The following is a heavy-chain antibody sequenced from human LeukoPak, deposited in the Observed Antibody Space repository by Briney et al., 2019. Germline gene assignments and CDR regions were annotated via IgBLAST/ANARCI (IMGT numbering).Heavy chain of an antibody. CDR3: ARGGPSGSSWPYYYSYGMDV. D-gene: IGHD6-13*01. V-gene: IGHV4-4*07. J-gene: IGHJ6*02. CDR1: GGSISSYY. CDR2: IYTSGST. Sequence: SETLSLTCTVSGGSISSYYWSWIRQPAGKGLEWTGRIYTSGSTNYNPSLKSRVTMSVDTSKNQFSLKLSSVTAADTAVYYCARGGPSGSSWPYYYSYGMDVWGQGTTVTVSS.